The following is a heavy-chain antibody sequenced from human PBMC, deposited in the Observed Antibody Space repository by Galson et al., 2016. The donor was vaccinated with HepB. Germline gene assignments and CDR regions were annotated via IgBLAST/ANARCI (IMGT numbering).Heavy chain of an antibody. Sequence: CAASGFTVSSNYMTWVRQAPGKGLEYVSVIYSGGTTYYADSVKGRFTISRDNSKNTLFLQMNTLRAEDTAVYYCARGVYGDHGWFDYWGQGTLVTVSS. CDR2: IYSGGTT. V-gene: IGHV3-66*02. CDR1: GFTVSSNY. D-gene: IGHD4-17*01. CDR3: ARGVYGDHGWFDY. J-gene: IGHJ4*02.